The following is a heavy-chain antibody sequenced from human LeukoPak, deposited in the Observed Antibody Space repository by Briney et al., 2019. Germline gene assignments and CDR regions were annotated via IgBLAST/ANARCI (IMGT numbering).Heavy chain of an antibody. V-gene: IGHV4-59*01. J-gene: IGHJ5*02. CDR2: IYYSGST. Sequence: SETLSLTCTVSGGSISSYYWSWIRQPPGKGLEWIGYIYYSGSTDYNPSLKSRVTISVDTSKNQFSLKLSSVTAADTAVYYCARGEPDRYYYDSSGSFKNWFDPWGQGTLVTVSS. D-gene: IGHD3-22*01. CDR3: ARGEPDRYYYDSSGSFKNWFDP. CDR1: GGSISSYY.